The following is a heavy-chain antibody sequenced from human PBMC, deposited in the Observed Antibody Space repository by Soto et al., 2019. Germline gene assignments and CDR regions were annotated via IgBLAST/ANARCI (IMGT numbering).Heavy chain of an antibody. CDR2: IIPILGIA. Sequence: QVQLVQSGAEVKKPGSSMKVSCKASGGTFSSYTISWVRQAPGQGLEWMGRIIPILGIANYAQKFQGRVTITADKSTSTAYMELSSLRSEDTAVYYCARGMATNSYFDYWGQGTLVTVSS. V-gene: IGHV1-69*02. CDR3: ARGMATNSYFDY. CDR1: GGTFSSYT. D-gene: IGHD5-12*01. J-gene: IGHJ4*02.